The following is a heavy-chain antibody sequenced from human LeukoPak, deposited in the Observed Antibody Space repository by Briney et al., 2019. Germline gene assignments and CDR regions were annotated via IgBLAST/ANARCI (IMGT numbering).Heavy chain of an antibody. V-gene: IGHV3-23*01. Sequence: LSLTCAVSGGSISSGGYSWSWIRQPPGKGLEWVSAISGSGGSTYYADSVKGRFTISRDNSKNTLYLQMNSLRAEDTAVYYCAKDKAGYSSGWYDYWGQGTLVTVSS. CDR3: AKDKAGYSSGWYDY. D-gene: IGHD6-19*01. CDR1: GGSISSGGYS. CDR2: ISGSGGST. J-gene: IGHJ4*02.